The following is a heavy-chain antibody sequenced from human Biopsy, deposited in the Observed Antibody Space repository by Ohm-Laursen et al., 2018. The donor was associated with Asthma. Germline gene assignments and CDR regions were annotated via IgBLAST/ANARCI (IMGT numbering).Heavy chain of an antibody. CDR1: GGSISSGAYY. CDR3: ARLSLNDSLDP. D-gene: IGHD1-1*01. CDR2: IYYIGST. V-gene: IGHV4-30-4*01. Sequence: SQTLSLTCTVSGGSISSGAYYWSWVRQPPGKGLEWIGYIYYIGSTYYNPSLKSRVAISLDTSKNQFSLKLSSVTAADTAVFYCARLSLNDSLDPWGRGTLVTVSS. J-gene: IGHJ5*02.